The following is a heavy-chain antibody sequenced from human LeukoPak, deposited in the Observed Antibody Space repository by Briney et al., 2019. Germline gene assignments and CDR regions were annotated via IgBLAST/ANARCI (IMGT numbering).Heavy chain of an antibody. Sequence: RGSLTLSCPASGFTFSSHEMNWLRQPPGKGLEWVSYISGSGATIYYTDSVKGRFTISRDNAKNSLYLQMTSLRAEDTAVYYCVRDPGITGTSFWGQGTLVTVSS. CDR2: ISGSGATI. J-gene: IGHJ4*02. CDR3: VRDPGITGTSF. D-gene: IGHD1-20*01. CDR1: GFTFSSHE. V-gene: IGHV3-48*03.